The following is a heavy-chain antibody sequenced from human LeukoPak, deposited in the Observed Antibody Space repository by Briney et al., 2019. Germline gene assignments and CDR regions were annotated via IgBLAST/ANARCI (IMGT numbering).Heavy chain of an antibody. J-gene: IGHJ6*03. CDR2: IIPIFGTA. V-gene: IGHV1-69*05. CDR1: GGTFSSYA. CDR3: ARVHYYYYMDV. Sequence: ASVKVSCKASGGTFSSYAISWVRQAPGQGLEWMGGIIPIFGTANYAQKFQGRVTMTRNTSISTAYMELSSLRSEDTAVYYCARVHYYYYMDVWGKGTTVTISS.